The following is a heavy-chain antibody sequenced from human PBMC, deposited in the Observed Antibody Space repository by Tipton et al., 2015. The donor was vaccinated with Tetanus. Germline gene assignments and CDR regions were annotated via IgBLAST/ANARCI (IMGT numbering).Heavy chain of an antibody. CDR2: IYYSGST. CDR1: GGSISSGGYY. CDR3: ARDQARGARGWNYFDY. J-gene: IGHJ4*02. Sequence: TLSLTCTVSGGSISSGGYYWSWIRQHPGKGLEWIGDIYYSGSTYYNPSLKSRVTISVDTSKNQFSLKLNSVTAAETAVYYCARDQARGARGWNYFDYWGQGTLVTVSS. V-gene: IGHV4-31*03. D-gene: IGHD1-26*01.